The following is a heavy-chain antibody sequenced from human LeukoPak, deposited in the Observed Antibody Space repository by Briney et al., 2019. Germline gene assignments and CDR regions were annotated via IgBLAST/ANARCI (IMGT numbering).Heavy chain of an antibody. CDR2: IYYSGST. D-gene: IGHD4-11*01. CDR3: ARYSNYQMFDY. J-gene: IGHJ4*02. CDR1: GGSISRYY. Sequence: PSETLSLTCTVSGGSISRYYWSWVRQPPGKGMEWIGYIYYSGSTNYNPSLKSRVTISVDTSKNQFSLKLSSVTAADTAVYYCARYSNYQMFDYWGQGTLVTVSS. V-gene: IGHV4-59*01.